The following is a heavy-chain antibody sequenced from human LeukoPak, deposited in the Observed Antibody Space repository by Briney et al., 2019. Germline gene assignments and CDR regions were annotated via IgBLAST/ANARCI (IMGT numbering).Heavy chain of an antibody. CDR1: GGSFSGYY. CDR3: ARVPYYYDSSGYYSDWFDP. CDR2: INHSGST. D-gene: IGHD3-22*01. J-gene: IGHJ5*02. Sequence: SETLSLTCAVYGGSFSGYYWSWIRQPPGKGLEWIGEINHSGSTNYNPSLKSRVTISVDTSKNQFSLKLSSVTAADTAVYYCARVPYYYDSSGYYSDWFDPWGQGTLVTVSS. V-gene: IGHV4-34*01.